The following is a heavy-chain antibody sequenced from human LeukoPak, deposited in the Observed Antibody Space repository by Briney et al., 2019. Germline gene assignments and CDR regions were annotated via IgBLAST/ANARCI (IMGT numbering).Heavy chain of an antibody. Sequence: QPGGSLRLSCAASGFTISSNYMSWVRQAPGKGLEWGSVIYSGGSTYYADSVKGRFTISRDNSKNTLYLQMNSLRAEDTAVYYCARNRGCSSTSCYTRMDVWGRGTTVTVSS. CDR2: IYSGGST. CDR3: ARNRGCSSTSCYTRMDV. D-gene: IGHD2-2*02. V-gene: IGHV3-66*01. J-gene: IGHJ6*02. CDR1: GFTISSNY.